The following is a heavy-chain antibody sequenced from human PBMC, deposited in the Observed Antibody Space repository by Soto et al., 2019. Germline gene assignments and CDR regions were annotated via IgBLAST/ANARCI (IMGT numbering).Heavy chain of an antibody. CDR2: IYYSGST. D-gene: IGHD6-19*01. CDR1: GDSISSSGFY. V-gene: IGHV4-39*01. CDR3: ARRQQWLAGYFDY. Sequence: PSETLSLTCAFSGDSISSSGFYWGWIRQPPGKGLEWIGSIYYSGSTYYNPSLKGRVTISVDTSKSQFSLKMRSVTAADTAVYYCARRQQWLAGYFDYWGQGTLVTVSS. J-gene: IGHJ4*02.